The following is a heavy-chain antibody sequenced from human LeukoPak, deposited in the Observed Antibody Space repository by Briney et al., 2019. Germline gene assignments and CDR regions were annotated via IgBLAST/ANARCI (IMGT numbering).Heavy chain of an antibody. D-gene: IGHD2-2*01. J-gene: IGHJ5*02. CDR2: IYTSGST. CDR1: GGSISSYY. CDR3: ARLRGYCSSTSCLLRGNWFGP. Sequence: SETLSLTRTVSGGSISSYYWSWIRQPPGKGLEWIGYIYTSGSTNSNPSLKSRVTISVDTSKTQFSLKLSSVTAADTAVYYCARLRGYCSSTSCLLRGNWFGPWGQGTLVTVSS. V-gene: IGHV4-4*09.